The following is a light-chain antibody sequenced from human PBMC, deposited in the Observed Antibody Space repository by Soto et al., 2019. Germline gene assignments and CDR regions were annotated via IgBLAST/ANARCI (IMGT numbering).Light chain of an antibody. CDR2: AAS. Sequence: DIQMTQSPSSLSASVGDRVTITCRASQDISNYLAWYQQKPGKVPTLLIYAASTLQSGVPSRFSGSGSGTDFTLTISSLQPEDVATYYCQKYNSAPRTFGQGTKVEIK. CDR1: QDISNY. V-gene: IGKV1-27*01. CDR3: QKYNSAPRT. J-gene: IGKJ1*01.